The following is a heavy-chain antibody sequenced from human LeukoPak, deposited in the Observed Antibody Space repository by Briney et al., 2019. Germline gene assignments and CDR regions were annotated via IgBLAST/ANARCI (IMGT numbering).Heavy chain of an antibody. CDR2: IYSGGST. CDR3: ARGITSLRYYYGMDV. Sequence: GGSLRLSCAASGFPVSSNYISWVRKPPGRGLEGVSVIYSGGSTYYADSVKGRFTISRDNSKNTLYLQMNSLRAEDTAVYYCARGITSLRYYYGMDVWGQGATVTVSS. V-gene: IGHV3-53*01. J-gene: IGHJ6*02. CDR1: GFPVSSNY. D-gene: IGHD3-3*01.